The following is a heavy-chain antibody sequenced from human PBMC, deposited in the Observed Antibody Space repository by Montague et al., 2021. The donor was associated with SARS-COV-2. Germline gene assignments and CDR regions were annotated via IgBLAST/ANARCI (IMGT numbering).Heavy chain of an antibody. Sequence: SETLSLTCAVYGGSFSGYYWSWIRQPPGKGLEWIGEINHSGSTNYNPSLKSRVTISADTSKNQFSLKLSSVTAADTAVYYCARGRTVTTFYYYYGMDVWGQGTRVTVSS. CDR3: ARGRTVTTFYYYYGMDV. D-gene: IGHD4-17*01. CDR2: INHSGST. CDR1: GGSFSGYY. J-gene: IGHJ6*02. V-gene: IGHV4-34*01.